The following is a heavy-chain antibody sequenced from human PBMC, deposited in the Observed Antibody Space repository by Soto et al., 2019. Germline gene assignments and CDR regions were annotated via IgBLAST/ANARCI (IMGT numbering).Heavy chain of an antibody. CDR3: ARPYSTAWYDAFDI. V-gene: IGHV4-59*08. CDR2: IYYSGTT. Sequence: PSETLSLTCNVSGGSISRYYWSWIRQAPGKGLEWIGYIYYSGTTNYNPSLKSRVAISIDTSKKQFSLKLSSVTAADTAVYYCARPYSTAWYDAFDIWGRGPMVTVSS. CDR1: GGSISRYY. D-gene: IGHD6-19*01. J-gene: IGHJ3*02.